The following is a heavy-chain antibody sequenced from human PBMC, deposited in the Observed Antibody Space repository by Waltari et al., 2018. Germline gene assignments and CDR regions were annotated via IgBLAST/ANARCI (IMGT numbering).Heavy chain of an antibody. Sequence: QVQLQQWGVGLLKPSETLSLTCSVSSESFSAYSWNWTRQPPGKGREWIGEINHSGNTNYNSSLRSRVTILADASKIQVSLKLRAATAADTAMYYCARGRPSDDGRLLGFFDWGQGILVTVAS. J-gene: IGHJ4*02. D-gene: IGHD3-3*01. CDR3: ARGRPSDDGRLLGFFD. V-gene: IGHV4-34*01. CDR1: SESFSAYS. CDR2: INHSGNT.